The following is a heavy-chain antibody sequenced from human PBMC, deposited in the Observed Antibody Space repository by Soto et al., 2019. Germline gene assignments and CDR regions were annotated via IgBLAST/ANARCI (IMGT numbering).Heavy chain of an antibody. D-gene: IGHD6-19*01. CDR3: AKGGRQWLVTSDFNY. CDR2: VSHDGRNT. CDR1: GFTFSDDA. V-gene: IGHV3-30*18. J-gene: IGHJ4*02. Sequence: VQLVESGGGVVQPGRSLRLSCAASGFTFSDDAMHWVRQAPGKGLEWVAVVSHDGRNTHYADSVKGRFTISSDSSKNTVSLEMTSLRAEDTAVYYCAKGGRQWLVTSDFNYWGQGALVTVSS.